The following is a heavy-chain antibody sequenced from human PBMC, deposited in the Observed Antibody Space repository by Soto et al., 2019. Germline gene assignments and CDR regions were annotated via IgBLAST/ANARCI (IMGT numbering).Heavy chain of an antibody. Sequence: GGSLRLSCAASGFTFSNDAMSWVRQAPGKGLEWVSAISGSGGSTYHADSVKGRFTISRDNSKNTLYLQMNSLRAEDTAVYYCVRGSYSSGWNWGQGALVTVSS. D-gene: IGHD6-19*01. V-gene: IGHV3-23*01. CDR1: GFTFSNDA. CDR2: ISGSGGST. J-gene: IGHJ4*02. CDR3: VRGSYSSGWN.